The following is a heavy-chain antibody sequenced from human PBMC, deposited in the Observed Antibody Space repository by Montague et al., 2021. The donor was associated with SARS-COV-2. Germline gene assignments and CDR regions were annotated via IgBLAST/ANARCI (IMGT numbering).Heavy chain of an antibody. D-gene: IGHD6-13*01. CDR3: ARAAAGYYYYGIDV. CDR1: GFTFSSYA. CDR2: ISGSGGST. Sequence: SLRLSCAASGFTFSSYAMSWVRQAPGKGLEWVSAISGSGGSTYYADSVKGRFTISRDNSKNTLYLQMNSLRAEDTAVYYCARAAAGYYYYGIDVWGQGTMVTVSS. V-gene: IGHV3-23*01. J-gene: IGHJ6*02.